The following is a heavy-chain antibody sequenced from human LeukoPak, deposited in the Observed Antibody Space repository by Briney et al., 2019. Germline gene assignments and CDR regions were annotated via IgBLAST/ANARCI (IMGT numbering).Heavy chain of an antibody. J-gene: IGHJ3*02. CDR3: TRHLYESNAFDI. CDR2: INSDGSIT. Sequence: GGSLRLSCAASGFTFTTYWMHWVRQAPGKGLVWVSHINSDGSITSYADSVKGRFTISRDNAKNTLYLQMNSLRAEDTAVYYCTRHLYESNAFDIWGQGTMVTVSS. V-gene: IGHV3-74*01. D-gene: IGHD3-22*01. CDR1: GFTFTTYW.